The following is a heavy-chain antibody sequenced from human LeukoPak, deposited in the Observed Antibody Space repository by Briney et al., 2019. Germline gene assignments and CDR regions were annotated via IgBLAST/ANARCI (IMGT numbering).Heavy chain of an antibody. J-gene: IGHJ4*02. CDR3: AKVPLGYCGGGSCYYFDH. V-gene: IGHV3-23*01. Sequence: GGSLRLSCAASGFIFSNYWMGWVRQAPGKGLEWVSVISGSGGTTYYADSVKGRFSISRDNSKNRLYLQMNSLRAEDTAVYYCAKVPLGYCGGGSCYYFDHWGQGTLVTVSS. CDR1: GFIFSNYW. D-gene: IGHD2-15*01. CDR2: ISGSGGTT.